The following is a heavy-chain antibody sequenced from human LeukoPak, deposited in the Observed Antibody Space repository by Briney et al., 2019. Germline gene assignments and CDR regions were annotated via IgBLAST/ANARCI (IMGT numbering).Heavy chain of an antibody. V-gene: IGHV4-34*01. D-gene: IGHD2-21*02. CDR2: INHSGST. CDR3: ARGGFYCGGDCYVDY. Sequence: SETLSLTCAVYGGSFSPYYWSWIRQLPGKGLEWIGEINHSGSTNYNPSLKSRVTISVDTSKNQFSLRLSSVTAADTAVYYCARGGFYCGGDCYVDYWGQGTLVTVSS. J-gene: IGHJ4*02. CDR1: GGSFSPYY.